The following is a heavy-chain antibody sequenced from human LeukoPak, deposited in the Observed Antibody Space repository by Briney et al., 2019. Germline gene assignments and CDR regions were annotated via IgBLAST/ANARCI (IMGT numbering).Heavy chain of an antibody. CDR1: GGSITSYH. CDR2: IYYSGST. CDR3: ARGSRDGYNHLDY. J-gene: IGHJ4*02. Sequence: SETLSLTCTISGGSITSYHWSWIRQPPGKGLEWIGYIYYSGSTNYNPSLKSRVTISVDTSKNQFSLNLRPVTAADTAVYYCARGSRDGYNHLDYWGQGTLVTVSS. V-gene: IGHV4-59*01. D-gene: IGHD5-24*01.